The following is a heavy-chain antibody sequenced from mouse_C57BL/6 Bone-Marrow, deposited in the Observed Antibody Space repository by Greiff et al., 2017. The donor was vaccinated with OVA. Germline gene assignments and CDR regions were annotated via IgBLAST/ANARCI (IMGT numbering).Heavy chain of an antibody. CDR3: ARYSYSNAMDD. CDR2: IRNKANGYTT. V-gene: IGHV7-3*01. D-gene: IGHD2-5*01. J-gene: IGHJ4*01. CDR1: GFTFTDYY. Sequence: EVKLMESGGGLVQPGGSLSLSCAASGFTFTDYYMSWVRQPPGKALEWLGFIRNKANGYTTEYSASVKGRFTISRDNSQSILYLQMNALGAEDSATYDCARYSYSNAMDDWGQGTSVTVSS.